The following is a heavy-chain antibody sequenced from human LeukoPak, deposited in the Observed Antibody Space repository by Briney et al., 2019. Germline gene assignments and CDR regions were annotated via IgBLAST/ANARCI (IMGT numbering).Heavy chain of an antibody. CDR3: ARSGYYGSGP. Sequence: SETLSLTCTVSGGSIRSYYWSWIRQPPGKGLEWIGYIYYSGSTNCNPSLKSRVAISVDTSKNQFSLKLDSVTAAGTAVYYCARSGYYGSGPWGQGTLVTVSS. V-gene: IGHV4-59*01. J-gene: IGHJ4*02. D-gene: IGHD3-10*01. CDR2: IYYSGST. CDR1: GGSIRSYY.